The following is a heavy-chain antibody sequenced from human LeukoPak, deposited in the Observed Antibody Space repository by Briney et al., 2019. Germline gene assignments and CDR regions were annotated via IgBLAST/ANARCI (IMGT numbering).Heavy chain of an antibody. V-gene: IGHV1-8*01. Sequence: ASVKVSCEASGYTFTSYDINWVRQATGQELEWMGWMNPNSGNTGYAQKFQGRVTMTRDTSISTAYMELSRLRSDDAAVYYCARGGTYSGSYYGGVGYWGQGTLVTVSS. J-gene: IGHJ4*02. CDR2: MNPNSGNT. CDR1: GYTFTSYD. D-gene: IGHD1-26*01. CDR3: ARGGTYSGSYYGGVGY.